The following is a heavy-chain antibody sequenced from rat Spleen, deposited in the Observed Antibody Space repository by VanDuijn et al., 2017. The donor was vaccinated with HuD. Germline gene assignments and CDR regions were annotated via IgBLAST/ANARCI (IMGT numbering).Heavy chain of an antibody. CDR3: TRDYYSSYDY. J-gene: IGHJ2*01. CDR2: ISNDGSST. Sequence: EVRLVESGGDLVRPGRSLKLSCAASGFTFSDYNMAWVRQAPKKGLEWVATISNDGSSTYYRDSVKGRFTISRDNAKSTLYLQMNSLRSEDTATYYCTRDYYSSYDYWGQGVMVTVSS. CDR1: GFTFSDYN. D-gene: IGHD1-2*01. V-gene: IGHV5-7*01.